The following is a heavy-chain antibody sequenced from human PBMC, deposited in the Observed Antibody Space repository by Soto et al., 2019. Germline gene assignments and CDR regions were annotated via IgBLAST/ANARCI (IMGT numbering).Heavy chain of an antibody. V-gene: IGHV1-18*01. J-gene: IGHJ6*01. CDR2: ISGYNGQT. CDR3: ARDQRKELWVEGLTAMDV. Sequence: QVQLVQSGPEVKKPGASVKVSCKASGYTFTSYGVSWVRLAPGQGLEWMGWISGYNGQTNYAQKFRGRVTFTADTSTNTDYMELWSLTSDDTARYDCARDQRKELWVEGLTAMDVWGQGTTVTVSS. D-gene: IGHD3-16*01. CDR1: GYTFTSYG.